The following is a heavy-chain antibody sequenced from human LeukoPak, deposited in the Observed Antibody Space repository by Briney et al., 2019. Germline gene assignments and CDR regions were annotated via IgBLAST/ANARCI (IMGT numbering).Heavy chain of an antibody. Sequence: GGSLRLSCAASGFTVSSNYMSWVRQAPGKGLEWVSVIYSGGSTYYADSVKGRFTISRDNAKNSLYLQMNSLRAEDTAVYYCAREVDTAMDSFDYWGQGTLVTVSS. CDR2: IYSGGST. V-gene: IGHV3-53*01. CDR1: GFTVSSNY. CDR3: AREVDTAMDSFDY. D-gene: IGHD5-18*01. J-gene: IGHJ4*02.